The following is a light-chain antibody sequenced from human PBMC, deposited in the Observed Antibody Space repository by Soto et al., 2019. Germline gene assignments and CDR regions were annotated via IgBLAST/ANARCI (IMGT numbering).Light chain of an antibody. J-gene: IGKJ2*01. CDR3: QHCHDYPYI. Sequence: DIQMTQSPSALSASIGDRGTIVCRASRKIGTWLAWYQQRPGNAPRLLIHDASRLESGVPSRFSGSGSGTEFTLTITSLQPDDFATYYCQHCHDYPYIFGQGTNVEIK. CDR1: RKIGTW. V-gene: IGKV1-5*02. CDR2: DAS.